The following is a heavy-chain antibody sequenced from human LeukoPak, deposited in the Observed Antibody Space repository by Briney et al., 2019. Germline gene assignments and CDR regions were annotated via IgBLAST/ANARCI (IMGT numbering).Heavy chain of an antibody. CDR1: GFTFSSHG. Sequence: GRSLRLSCAASGFTFSSHGMHWVRQAPGKGLEWVAVISYDGSNKYYADSVKGRFTISRDNSKNTLYLQMNSLRAEDTAVYYCAKIEVEGSGWPGGDYWGQGTLVTVSS. D-gene: IGHD6-19*01. V-gene: IGHV3-30*18. CDR3: AKIEVEGSGWPGGDY. J-gene: IGHJ4*02. CDR2: ISYDGSNK.